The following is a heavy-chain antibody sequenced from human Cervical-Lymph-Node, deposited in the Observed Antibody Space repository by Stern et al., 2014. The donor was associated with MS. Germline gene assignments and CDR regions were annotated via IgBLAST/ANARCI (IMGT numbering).Heavy chain of an antibody. Sequence: QMPLVQSGGGVVQPGRSLRLSCAASGFTFSNYGMHWVRQAPGKGLEWVAIIWYDRTNKYYADSVKGRFSISRDNSKNTLYLQMNSLRAEDTAVYYCTRDHFDLWGRGTLVTVSS. CDR2: IWYDRTNK. CDR1: GFTFSNYG. CDR3: TRDHFDL. J-gene: IGHJ2*01. V-gene: IGHV3-33*01.